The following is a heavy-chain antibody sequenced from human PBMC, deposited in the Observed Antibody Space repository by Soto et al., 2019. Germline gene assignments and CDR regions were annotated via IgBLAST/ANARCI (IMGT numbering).Heavy chain of an antibody. CDR1: GFTFSTYG. J-gene: IGHJ4*02. CDR3: AKIDHYDFWSGYHTYFDY. V-gene: IGHV3-23*01. Sequence: GGSLRLSCAASGFTFSTYGMSWVRQAPGRGLEWVSALSGSGTATYYADSVKGRFTISRDNSKNTLYLQMNSLRADDTAVYYCAKIDHYDFWSGYHTYFDYWGQGALVTVSS. CDR2: LSGSGTAT. D-gene: IGHD3-3*01.